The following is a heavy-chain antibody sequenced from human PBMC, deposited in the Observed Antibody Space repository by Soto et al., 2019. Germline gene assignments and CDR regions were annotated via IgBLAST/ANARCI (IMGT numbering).Heavy chain of an antibody. CDR3: AKTGRIPIFGVTAPGAMDV. V-gene: IGHV3-23*01. CDR2: ISGSGGST. Sequence: HPGGSLRLSCAASGFTVSSYAMSWVRQAPGKGLEWVSAISGSGGSTYYADSVKGRFTISRDNSKNTLYLEMNSLRAEDTAVYYCAKTGRIPIFGVTAPGAMDVWGLGTTFTLSS. CDR1: GFTVSSYA. J-gene: IGHJ6*02. D-gene: IGHD3-3*01.